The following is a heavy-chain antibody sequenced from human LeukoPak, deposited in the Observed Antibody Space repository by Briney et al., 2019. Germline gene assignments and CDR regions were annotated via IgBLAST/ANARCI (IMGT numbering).Heavy chain of an antibody. CDR1: GFTFSSYG. Sequence: PGGSLRLSCAASGFTFSSYGMHWVRQAPGKGLEWVAVIWYDGSNKYYADSVKGRFTISRDNSKNSLYLQMNSLRAVDTAVYYCAREDYQDAFDIWGQGTMVTVSS. J-gene: IGHJ3*02. CDR3: AREDYQDAFDI. D-gene: IGHD2-2*01. CDR2: IWYDGSNK. V-gene: IGHV3-33*01.